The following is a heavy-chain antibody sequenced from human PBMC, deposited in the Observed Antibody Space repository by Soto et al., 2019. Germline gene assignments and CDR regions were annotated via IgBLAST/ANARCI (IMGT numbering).Heavy chain of an antibody. CDR1: GYTFTGWY. CDR2: INPNSGGT. D-gene: IGHD7-27*01. J-gene: IGHJ4*02. V-gene: IGHV1-2*02. Sequence: ASVNVSCKASGYTFTGWYMQWVRQAVGQGLEGMGWINPNSGGTNYAQKFQGRVTMTRDTSISTAYMELSRLRSDDTAVYCCAREWGNDFDYWGQGTLVTVSS. CDR3: AREWGNDFDY.